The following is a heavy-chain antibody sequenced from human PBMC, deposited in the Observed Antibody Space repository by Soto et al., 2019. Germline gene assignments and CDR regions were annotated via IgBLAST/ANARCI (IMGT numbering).Heavy chain of an antibody. CDR2: IKQDGNEK. Sequence: GGSLRLSCAASGFTFSSYWMSWVRQAPGKGLEWVANIKQDGNEKHYVDSVKGRFTISRDNAKNSLFLQMNSLRAEDTAVYYCARDCSSSNCYRVARMDVWGQGTTVTVSS. V-gene: IGHV3-7*01. CDR3: ARDCSSSNCYRVARMDV. CDR1: GFTFSSYW. D-gene: IGHD2-2*02. J-gene: IGHJ6*02.